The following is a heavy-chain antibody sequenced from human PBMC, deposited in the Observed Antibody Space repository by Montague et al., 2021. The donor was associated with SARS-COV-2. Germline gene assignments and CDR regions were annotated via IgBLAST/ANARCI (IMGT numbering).Heavy chain of an antibody. Sequence: SETLSLTCSRLVAWNSGADRKSTRLNSSHQRDSYAEVSLKETTIYNPSVKSGVTTSEDTSKNQFYLRLNSVTAADTAVYYCARGRRPVVVPGAGPAGRAFDIWGQGTMVTVSS. CDR3: ARGRRPVVVPGAGPAGRAFDI. CDR2: VSLKETT. V-gene: IGHV4-34*01. CDR1: VAWNSGAD. D-gene: IGHD2-2*01. J-gene: IGHJ3*02.